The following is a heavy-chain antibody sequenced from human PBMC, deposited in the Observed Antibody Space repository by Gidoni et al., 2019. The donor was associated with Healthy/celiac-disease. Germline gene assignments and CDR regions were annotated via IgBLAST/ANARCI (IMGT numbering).Heavy chain of an antibody. Sequence: EVQLVESGGGLVKPGGSLRLYCAASGVTFSSYSMNWVRQAPGKGLEWVSAISSSSSYIYYADSVKGRFTISRDNAKNSLYLQMNSLSAEDTAVYYCARGDGYYYYGMDVWGQGTTVTVSS. V-gene: IGHV3-21*01. CDR3: ARGDGYYYYGMDV. J-gene: IGHJ6*02. CDR1: GVTFSSYS. CDR2: ISSSSSYI.